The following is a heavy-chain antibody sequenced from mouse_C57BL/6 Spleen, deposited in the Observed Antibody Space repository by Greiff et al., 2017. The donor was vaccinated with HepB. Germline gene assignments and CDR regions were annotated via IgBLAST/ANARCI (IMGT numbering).Heavy chain of an antibody. D-gene: IGHD2-2*01. CDR3: RSTMVTTGDFDY. J-gene: IGHJ2*01. CDR2: IDPENGDT. V-gene: IGHV14-4*01. Sequence: VQLQQSGAELVRPGASVKLSCTASGFNIKDDYMHWVKQRPEQGLEWIGWIDPENGDTESASKFQGKATITADTSSNTAYLQLSSLTSEDTAVYYCRSTMVTTGDFDYWGQGTTLTVSS. CDR1: GFNIKDDY.